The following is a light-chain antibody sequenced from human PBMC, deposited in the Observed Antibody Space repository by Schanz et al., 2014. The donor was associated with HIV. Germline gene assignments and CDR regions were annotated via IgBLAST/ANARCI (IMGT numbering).Light chain of an antibody. J-gene: IGKJ3*01. CDR2: GAS. CDR1: QSVTSNQ. Sequence: EIVLTQSPGTLPLSPGERVTLSCRASQSVTSNQLAWYQQRPGQAPRLLIYGASRRATGIPDRFSGSGSGTDFTLTISGLEPEDFAVYYCHHYGGSFGPGTTVDYK. CDR3: HHYGGS. V-gene: IGKV3-20*01.